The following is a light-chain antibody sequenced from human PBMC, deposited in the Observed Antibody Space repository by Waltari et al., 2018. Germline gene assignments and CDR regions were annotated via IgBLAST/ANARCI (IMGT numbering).Light chain of an antibody. V-gene: IGKV1-5*03. CDR3: QQYNSYPFT. CDR2: KAS. CDR1: QSISSW. Sequence: DIQMTQSPSTLSASVGDRVTITCRASQSISSWLAWYQQKPGKAPNLLIYKASSLEIGVPSRFSCSGSGTEFTLTISSLQPDDCATYYCQQYNSYPFTFGGGTKVEIK. J-gene: IGKJ4*01.